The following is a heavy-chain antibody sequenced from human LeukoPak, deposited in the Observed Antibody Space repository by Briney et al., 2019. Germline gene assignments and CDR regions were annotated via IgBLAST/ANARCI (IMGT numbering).Heavy chain of an antibody. CDR2: VYYTGST. Sequence: SETLSLTCTVSGGSISGSRYYWAWIRQPPGKGLEWIGGVYYTGSTYYNPSLKSPVTISVDTSKNYFSLRLSSVTAADTAVYYCARGIVPALKPYNWFDPWGQGTLVTVSS. CDR3: ARGIVPALKPYNWFDP. CDR1: GGSISGSRYY. D-gene: IGHD2-15*01. V-gene: IGHV4-39*02. J-gene: IGHJ5*02.